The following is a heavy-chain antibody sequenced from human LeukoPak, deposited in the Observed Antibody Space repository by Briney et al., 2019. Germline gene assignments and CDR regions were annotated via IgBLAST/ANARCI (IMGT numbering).Heavy chain of an antibody. CDR3: ARDRAGYSYGTFDY. CDR1: GYTFTSYG. J-gene: IGHJ4*02. CDR2: ISAYNGNT. V-gene: IGHV1-18*01. D-gene: IGHD5-18*01. Sequence: GASVKVSCKASGYTFTSYGISWVRQAPGQGLERMGWISAYNGNTNYAQKLQGRVTMTTDTSTSTAYMELRSLRSDDTAVYYCARDRAGYSYGTFDYWGQGTLVTVPS.